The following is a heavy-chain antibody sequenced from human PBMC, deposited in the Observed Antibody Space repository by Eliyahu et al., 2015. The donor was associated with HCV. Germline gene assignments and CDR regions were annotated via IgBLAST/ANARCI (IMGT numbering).Heavy chain of an antibody. D-gene: IGHD3-22*01. CDR3: YYCARLDIGHYYDSRGGVDY. CDR2: INPSGGST. CDR1: GYTFTSYY. V-gene: IGHV1-46*01. Sequence: QVQLVQSGAEVKKPGASVKVSCKASGYTFTSYYMHWVRQAPGQGLEWMGIINPSGGSTSYAQKFQGRVTMTRDTSTSTVYMELSSLRSEDTAVYSGYYCARLDIGHYYDSRGGVDYWGQGTLVTVSS. J-gene: IGHJ4*02.